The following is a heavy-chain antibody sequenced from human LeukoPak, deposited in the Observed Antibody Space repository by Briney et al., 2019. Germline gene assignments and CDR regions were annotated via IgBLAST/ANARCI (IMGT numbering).Heavy chain of an antibody. Sequence: ASVKVSCKASGYTFTGYYMHWVRQAPGQGLEWMGWINPNSGGTNYAQKFQGRVTMTRDTSISTAYMELSRLRSDDTAVYYCARDRGYSGYAASRGNDAFDIWGQGTMVTVSS. D-gene: IGHD5-12*01. V-gene: IGHV1-2*02. CDR2: INPNSGGT. CDR1: GYTFTGYY. J-gene: IGHJ3*02. CDR3: ARDRGYSGYAASRGNDAFDI.